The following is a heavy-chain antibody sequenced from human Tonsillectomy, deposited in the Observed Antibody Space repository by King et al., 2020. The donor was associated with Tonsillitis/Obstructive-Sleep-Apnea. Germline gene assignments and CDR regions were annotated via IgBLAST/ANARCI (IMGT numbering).Heavy chain of an antibody. CDR3: AREGDNSSGLDY. V-gene: IGHV4-59*01. CDR1: GDSISSYH. J-gene: IGHJ4*02. CDR2: IYYTGST. Sequence: QLQESGPGLVKPSETLSLTCTVSGDSISSYHWSWIRQSPGKGLEWIAYIYYTGSTTYNPSLKSRVTISVDTSKNQLSLKLSSVTAADTAVYYCAREGDNSSGLDYWGQGTLVTVSS. D-gene: IGHD3-22*01.